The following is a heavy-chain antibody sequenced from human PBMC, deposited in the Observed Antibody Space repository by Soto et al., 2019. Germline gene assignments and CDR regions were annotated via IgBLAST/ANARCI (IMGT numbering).Heavy chain of an antibody. Sequence: KTSETLSLTSVGSGGSISSTNWWGWVRQPPWKGLVSIAEIYQRGSTKDIPPVKSRVPMTMDKSKNKCTMRLSSVTGADTDIYYCARSHYNRNTEAVRYYLYSMDVCGQGTTVTVSS. CDR3: ARSHYNRNTEAVRYYLYSMDV. CDR1: GGSISSTNW. D-gene: IGHD1-20*01. CDR2: IYQRGST. V-gene: IGHV4-4*02. J-gene: IGHJ6*02.